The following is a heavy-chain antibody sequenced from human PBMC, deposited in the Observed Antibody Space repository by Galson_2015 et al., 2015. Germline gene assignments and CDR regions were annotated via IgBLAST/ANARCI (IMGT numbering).Heavy chain of an antibody. CDR1: GFTFTSYS. J-gene: IGHJ2*01. D-gene: IGHD4-17*01. V-gene: IGHV3-30-3*01. CDR3: ARDRAMSAVTSVIYWYVDL. CDR2: ISYDGSTK. Sequence: SLRLSCAASGFTFTSYSIHWVRQAPGKGLEWVAVISYDGSTKYYADSVKGRFTISRDNSKNTLDLQMNSLRADDTAVYYCARDRAMSAVTSVIYWYVDLWGRGALVTVSS.